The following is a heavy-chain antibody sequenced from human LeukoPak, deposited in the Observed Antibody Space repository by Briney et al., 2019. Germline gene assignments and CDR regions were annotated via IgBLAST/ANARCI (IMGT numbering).Heavy chain of an antibody. CDR1: GYTFTNYG. V-gene: IGHV1-18*01. D-gene: IGHD1-26*01. CDR2: ISLATGAP. Sequence: ASVKVSCKASGYTFTNYGISWVRQAPGQGLEWVAWISLATGAPSYAQKFQGRVTMTRDMSTSTVYMELSSLRSEDTAVYYCAREGRGVAFDYWGQGTLVTVSS. CDR3: AREGRGVAFDY. J-gene: IGHJ4*02.